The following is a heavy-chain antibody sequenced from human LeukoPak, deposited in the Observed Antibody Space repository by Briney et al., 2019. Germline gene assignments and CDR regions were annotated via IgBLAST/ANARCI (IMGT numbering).Heavy chain of an antibody. J-gene: IGHJ6*03. CDR1: GYTFTSYY. CDR2: INPSGGST. D-gene: IGHD6-6*01. CDR3: ASASSSSYYYYYMDV. Sequence: ASVKVSCKASGYTFTSYYMHWVRQAPGQGLEWMGIINPSGGSTSYAQKFQGRVTMTRDTSTSTVYMELSSLRSEDTAVYYCASASSSSYYYYYMDVWGKGTTVTVSS. V-gene: IGHV1-46*01.